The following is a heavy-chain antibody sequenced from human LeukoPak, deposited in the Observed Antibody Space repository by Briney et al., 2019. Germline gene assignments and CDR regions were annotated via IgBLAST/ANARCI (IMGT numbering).Heavy chain of an antibody. CDR2: INHSGST. CDR3: ARRGRDYYGSGSFKGWFDP. Sequence: SETLSLTCAVYGGSFSGYYWSWIRQPPGKGLEWIGEINHSGSTNYNPSLKSRVTISVDTSKNQFSLKLSSVTAADTAVYYCARRGRDYYGSGSFKGWFDPWGQGTLVTVSS. CDR1: GGSFSGYY. D-gene: IGHD3-10*01. V-gene: IGHV4-34*01. J-gene: IGHJ5*02.